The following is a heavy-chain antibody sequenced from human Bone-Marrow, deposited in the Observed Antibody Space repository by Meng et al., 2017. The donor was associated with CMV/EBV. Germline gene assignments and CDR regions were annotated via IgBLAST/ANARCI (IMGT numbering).Heavy chain of an antibody. CDR1: GGSFSGYY. Sequence: SETLSVTCAAYGGSFSGYYWSWIRQPPGKGLEWIGEINHSGSTTYNPSLKSRVTISVDTSKNQFSLKLSSVTAADTAVYYCARGVRVYCSSTSCSYYYYGIDVWGQGTTVTVSS. CDR3: ARGVRVYCSSTSCSYYYYGIDV. V-gene: IGHV4-34*01. J-gene: IGHJ6*02. CDR2: INHSGST. D-gene: IGHD2-2*01.